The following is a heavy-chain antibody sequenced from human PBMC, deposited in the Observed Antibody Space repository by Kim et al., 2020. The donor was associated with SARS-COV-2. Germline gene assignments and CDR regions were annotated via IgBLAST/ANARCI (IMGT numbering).Heavy chain of an antibody. CDR2: ISSSSSTI. D-gene: IGHD3-10*01. J-gene: IGHJ6*02. CDR1: GFTFSSYS. Sequence: GGSLRLSCAASGFTFSSYSMNWVRQAPGKGLEWVSYISSSSSTIYYADSVKGRFTISRDNAKNSLYLQMNSLRDEDTAVYYCARDGKKYGRPREYYYYYGMDIWGQGTTVTVSS. CDR3: ARDGKKYGRPREYYYYYGMDI. V-gene: IGHV3-48*02.